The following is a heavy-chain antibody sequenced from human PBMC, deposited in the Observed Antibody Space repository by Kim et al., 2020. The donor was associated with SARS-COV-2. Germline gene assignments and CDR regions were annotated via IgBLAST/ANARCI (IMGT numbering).Heavy chain of an antibody. CDR3: AATYCATGICYP. Sequence: ASVKVSCKASGYTFTGYYIHWVRQAPGQGLEWMGRINPNNDGTNYAQKFQGRVTVTRDTSISTAYMELSRLRSDDTAVYYCAATYCATGICYPWGQGTTVTVSS. V-gene: IGHV1-2*06. D-gene: IGHD2-8*01. CDR2: INPNNDGT. CDR1: GYTFTGYY. J-gene: IGHJ6*02.